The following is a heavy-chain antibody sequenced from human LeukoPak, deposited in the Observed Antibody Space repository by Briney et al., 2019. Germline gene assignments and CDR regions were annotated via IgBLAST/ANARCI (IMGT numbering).Heavy chain of an antibody. J-gene: IGHJ4*02. V-gene: IGHV3-7*01. CDR3: AKDGGGQWELPLGGY. Sequence: GGSLRLSCVDSGFTFSNSWMHWVRQAPGKGLEWVANIQQDGSATHYADSVKGRFTISRDNSKNTLYLQMNSLRAEDTAVYYCAKDGGGQWELPLGGYWGQGTLVTVSS. D-gene: IGHD1-26*01. CDR1: GFTFSNSW. CDR2: IQQDGSAT.